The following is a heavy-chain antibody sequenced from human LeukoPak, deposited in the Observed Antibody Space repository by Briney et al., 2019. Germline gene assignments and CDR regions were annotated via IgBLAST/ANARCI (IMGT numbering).Heavy chain of an antibody. CDR2: IYPDDSDT. CDR3: ASPHSHDSSGYVDH. Sequence: GESLKISCKASGYSSNTYWIAWVRLLPGQGLEWMGIIYPDDSDTRYSPSFQGQVTMSADKSISTTYLQWSGLKASDTAIYYCASPHSHDSSGYVDHWGQGTLVTVSS. D-gene: IGHD3-22*01. J-gene: IGHJ4*02. CDR1: GYSSNTYW. V-gene: IGHV5-51*01.